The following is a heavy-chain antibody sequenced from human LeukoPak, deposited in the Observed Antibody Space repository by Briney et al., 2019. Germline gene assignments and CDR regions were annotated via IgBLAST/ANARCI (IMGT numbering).Heavy chain of an antibody. D-gene: IGHD6-6*01. V-gene: IGHV5-51*01. CDR2: IYPSDSDT. J-gene: IGHJ6*03. CDR3: ARRAFSSSSFSYYYYVDV. Sequence: GESPKTSWWGSGYSFTSYWIGWVRQMPGKGLEWMGIIYPSDSDTRYNPSFEGQVTISADISSRTAYLQWASLRASDSAVYYCARRAFSSSSFSYYYYVDVWGKGTTVTVSS. CDR1: GYSFTSYW.